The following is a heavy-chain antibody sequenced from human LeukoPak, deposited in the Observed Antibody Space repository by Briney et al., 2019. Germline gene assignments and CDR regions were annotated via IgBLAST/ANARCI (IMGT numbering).Heavy chain of an antibody. V-gene: IGHV4-59*08. CDR2: IYYSGST. Sequence: SETLSLTCTVSGGSISTYYWSWIRQPSGKGLEWIGYIYYSGSTNYSPSLKSRVTISVDTSKNQFSLKLSSVTAADTAVYYCARHLTGYCTNGVCHGGLDYWGQGTLVTVSS. CDR1: GGSISTYY. J-gene: IGHJ4*02. CDR3: ARHLTGYCTNGVCHGGLDY. D-gene: IGHD2-8*01.